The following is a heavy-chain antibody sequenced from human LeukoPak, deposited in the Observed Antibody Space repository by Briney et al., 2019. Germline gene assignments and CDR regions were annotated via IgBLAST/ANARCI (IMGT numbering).Heavy chain of an antibody. D-gene: IGHD1-26*01. V-gene: IGHV3-48*01. CDR2: ITNSGNSK. Sequence: GGSLRLSCAASEFTFSSYSMNWVRQAPGEGLEWVSYITNSGNSKSYADSVKGRFTISRDNTKNSLYLQMNGLRAEDTAVYYCVRDGVGAPPFDYWGQGVLVTVSS. J-gene: IGHJ4*02. CDR1: EFTFSSYS. CDR3: VRDGVGAPPFDY.